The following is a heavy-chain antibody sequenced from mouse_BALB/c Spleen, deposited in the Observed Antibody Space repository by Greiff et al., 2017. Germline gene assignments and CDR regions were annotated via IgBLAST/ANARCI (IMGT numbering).Heavy chain of an antibody. V-gene: IGHV1S81*02. CDR1: GYTFTSYW. D-gene: IGHD1-1*01. J-gene: IGHJ3*01. CDR3: ARGDTTGFAY. Sequence: QVQLQQPGAELVKPGASVKLSCKASGYTFTSYWMHWVKQRPGQGLEWIGEINPSNGRTNYNEKFKSKATLTVDKSSSTAYMQLSSLTSEDSAVYYCARGDTTGFAYWGQGTLVTVSA. CDR2: INPSNGRT.